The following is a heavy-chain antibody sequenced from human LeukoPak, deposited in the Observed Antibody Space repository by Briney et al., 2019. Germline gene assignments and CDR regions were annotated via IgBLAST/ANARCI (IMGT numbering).Heavy chain of an antibody. V-gene: IGHV3-23*01. D-gene: IGHD1-1*01. J-gene: IGHJ4*02. CDR2: ISGSGDST. CDR1: GFTFSSYA. Sequence: PGGSPRLSCAASGFTFSSYAMSWVRQAPGKGLEWVSAISGSGDSTYYADSVKGRFTISRDNSKNTLYLQMNSLRAEDTAVYYCAKDYPPHSTGDSYWGQGTLVTVSS. CDR3: AKDYPPHSTGDSY.